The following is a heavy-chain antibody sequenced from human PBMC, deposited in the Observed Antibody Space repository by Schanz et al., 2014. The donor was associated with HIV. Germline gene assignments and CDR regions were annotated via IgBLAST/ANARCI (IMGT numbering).Heavy chain of an antibody. Sequence: QVQLVQSGAEVKKPGASVKVSCKASGYTFTGYYMHWVRQAPGQGLEWMGWINPNSGGTNYAQKFQGRVTMTRHTPTSTAYMELSSLRSEDTAVYYCARMSPSSTSYGDAFDVWGQGTMITVSS. CDR1: GYTFTGYY. D-gene: IGHD2-2*01. V-gene: IGHV1-2*02. CDR3: ARMSPSSTSYGDAFDV. J-gene: IGHJ3*01. CDR2: INPNSGGT.